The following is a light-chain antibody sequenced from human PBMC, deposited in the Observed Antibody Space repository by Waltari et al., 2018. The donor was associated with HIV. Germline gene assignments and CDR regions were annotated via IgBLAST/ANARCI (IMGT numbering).Light chain of an antibody. CDR3: SSYGDSLKIL. CDR1: SSDMGAYDF. V-gene: IGLV2-8*01. CDR2: EVS. Sequence: QSALTQPLSASGSLGQSVTLSCTGSSSDMGAYDFFSWFQQHPHSAPKLLLYEVSRRPSTVSDRFSGSRSGNTAFLTVAGLQPDDEATYFCSSYGDSLKILFGGGTNVTIL. J-gene: IGLJ3*02.